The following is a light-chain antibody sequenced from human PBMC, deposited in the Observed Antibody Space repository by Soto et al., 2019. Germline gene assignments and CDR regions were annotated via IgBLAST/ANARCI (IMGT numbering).Light chain of an antibody. CDR3: QQYGSSPLIT. Sequence: EIVLTQSPGTLSLSPGERATLSCRASQSVSSSYLAWYQQKPGQAPRILIYGASSRATGIPDRFSGSGSGTDFTLTISRLEPEDFAVYYCQQYGSSPLITFGQGTRLEI. J-gene: IGKJ5*01. V-gene: IGKV3-20*01. CDR2: GAS. CDR1: QSVSSSY.